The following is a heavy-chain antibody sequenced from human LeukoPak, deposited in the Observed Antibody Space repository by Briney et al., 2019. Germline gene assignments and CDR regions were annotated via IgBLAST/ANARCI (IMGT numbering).Heavy chain of an antibody. CDR3: AKVSSSDFDY. D-gene: IGHD6-6*01. CDR2: IKQGGSEK. V-gene: IGHV3-7*01. CDR1: GFTFSSYW. Sequence: GGSLRLSCAASGFTFSSYWMSWVRQAPGKGLEWVANIKQGGSEKYYADSVEGRFTISRDNSKNTLYLQMNSLRAEDTAVYYCAKVSSSDFDYWGQGTLVTVSS. J-gene: IGHJ4*02.